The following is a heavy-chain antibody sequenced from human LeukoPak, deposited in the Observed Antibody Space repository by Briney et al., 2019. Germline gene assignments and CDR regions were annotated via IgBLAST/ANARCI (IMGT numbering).Heavy chain of an antibody. Sequence: SETLSLTCTVSGGSSSSYYWSWIRQPPGKGLEWIGYVYYRGTTNYNPSLKSRVTISVDTSKYQVSLKLTSVTAADTAVYYCAGVPSLRWFDPWGQGTLVTVSS. CDR3: AGVPSLRWFDP. V-gene: IGHV4-59*01. J-gene: IGHJ5*02. CDR1: GGSSSSYY. CDR2: VYYRGTT.